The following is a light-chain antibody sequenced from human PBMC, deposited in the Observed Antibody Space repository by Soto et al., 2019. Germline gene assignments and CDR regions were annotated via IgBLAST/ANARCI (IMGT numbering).Light chain of an antibody. V-gene: IGLV1-40*01. CDR3: QSYAGIKNLV. Sequence: QSVLTQPPSVSGAPGQRVTISCTGSSSNIGAGYDVHWYQQLPGTAPKLLIYGDTNRPSGVPDRFSGSKSGTSASLTVSGLQAEDEADYYCQSYAGIKNLVFGGGTKLTVL. CDR1: SSNIGAGYD. CDR2: GDT. J-gene: IGLJ2*01.